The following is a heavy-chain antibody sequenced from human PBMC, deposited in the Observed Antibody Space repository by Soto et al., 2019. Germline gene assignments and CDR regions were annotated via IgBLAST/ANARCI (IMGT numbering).Heavy chain of an antibody. CDR2: IYTSGST. CDR3: AREAWGYGSGPAFDI. J-gene: IGHJ3*02. CDR1: GGSISSYY. V-gene: IGHV4-4*07. D-gene: IGHD3-10*01. Sequence: TLSLTCTVSGGSISSYYWSWIRQPAGKGLEWIGRIYTSGSTNYNPSLKSRVTMSVDTSKNQFSLKLSSVTAADTAVYYCAREAWGYGSGPAFDIWGQGTMVTVSS.